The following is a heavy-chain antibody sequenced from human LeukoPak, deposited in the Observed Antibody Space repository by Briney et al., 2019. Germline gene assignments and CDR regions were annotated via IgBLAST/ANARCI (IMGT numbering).Heavy chain of an antibody. CDR3: ARDTASRIAFDY. CDR1: GGSISSYY. V-gene: IGHV4-4*07. CDR2: IYTSGST. J-gene: IGHJ4*02. D-gene: IGHD6-13*01. Sequence: PSQTLSLTCTVSGGSISSYYWSWIRQPAGKGLEWIGRIYTSGSTNYNPSLKSRVTISVDKSKNQFSLKLSSVTAADTAVYYCARDTASRIAFDYWGQGTLVTVSS.